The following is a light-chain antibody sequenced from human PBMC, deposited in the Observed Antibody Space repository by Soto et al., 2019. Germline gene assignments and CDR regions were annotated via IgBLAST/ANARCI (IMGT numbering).Light chain of an antibody. J-gene: IGKJ2*01. Sequence: EIVLTQSPGTLSLSPGERATLSCRASQSVSSSYLAWYQQKPGQAPRLLIYGASSSATAIPDRFSGSGSVTDFTLTISRLEPEDFAVYYCQQYCSSLYTFGQGTKLEIK. CDR1: QSVSSSY. CDR2: GAS. CDR3: QQYCSSLYT. V-gene: IGKV3-20*01.